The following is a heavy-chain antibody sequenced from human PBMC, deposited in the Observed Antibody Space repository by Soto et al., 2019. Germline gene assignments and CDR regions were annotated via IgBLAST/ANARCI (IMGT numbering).Heavy chain of an antibody. CDR2: VHHTGTS. J-gene: IGHJ6*02. D-gene: IGHD6-13*01. V-gene: IGHV4-34*02. CDR3: ARRKDSSRYFYGMDL. Sequence: QVALQQWGAGLLKPSQTLSLTCAVYGESFNDYFWTWIRQSPGGGLEWLAEVHHTGTSYYNPSLKSRPAVSVDTSRNQFSLNLTSMTAADTATYYCARRKDSSRYFYGMDLWGQGTTVVVSS. CDR1: GESFNDYF.